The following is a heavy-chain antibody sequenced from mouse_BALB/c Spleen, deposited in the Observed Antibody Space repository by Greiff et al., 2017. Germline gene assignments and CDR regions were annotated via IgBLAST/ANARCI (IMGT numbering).Heavy chain of an antibody. CDR2: IWSGGST. V-gene: IGHV2-2*01. Sequence: QVQLKESGPGLVQPSQSLSITCTVSGFSLTSYGVHWVRQSPGKGLEWLGVIWSGGSTDYNAAFISRLSISKDNSKSQVFFKMNSLQTDDTATYYCAKGGRYFDVWGAGTTVTVSS. J-gene: IGHJ1*01. CDR1: GFSLTSYG. CDR3: AKGGRYFDV.